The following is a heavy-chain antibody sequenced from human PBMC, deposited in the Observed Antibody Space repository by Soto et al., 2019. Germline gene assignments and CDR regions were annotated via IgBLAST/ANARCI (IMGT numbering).Heavy chain of an antibody. D-gene: IGHD2-15*01. CDR3: AHRPSYCSGGSCYSGFDY. J-gene: IGHJ4*02. CDR2: IYWDDDK. Sequence: QITLKESGPTLVKPTQTLTLTCTFSGFSLSTSGVGVGWIRQPPGKALEWLALIYWDDDKRYSPSLKSRLTLTKDTSKNQVVLTMTNMGPVDTATYYCAHRPSYCSGGSCYSGFDYWGQGTLGTVSS. V-gene: IGHV2-5*02. CDR1: GFSLSTSGVG.